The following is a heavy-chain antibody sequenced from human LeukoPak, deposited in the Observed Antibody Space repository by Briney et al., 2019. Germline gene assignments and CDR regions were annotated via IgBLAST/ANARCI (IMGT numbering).Heavy chain of an antibody. D-gene: IGHD6-13*01. CDR1: GGSISNYY. Sequence: PSETLSLTCTVSGGSISNYYWSWIRQPPGKGLEWIGYIYYSGSTTYNPSLKSRVTISVDTSKNQFSLRLSSVTAADTAVYYCARLRVAAARGPIDYWGQGTLVTVSS. CDR3: ARLRVAAARGPIDY. CDR2: IYYSGST. V-gene: IGHV4-59*08. J-gene: IGHJ4*02.